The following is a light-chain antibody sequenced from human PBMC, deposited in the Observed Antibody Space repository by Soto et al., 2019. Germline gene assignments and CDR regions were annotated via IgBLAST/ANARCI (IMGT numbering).Light chain of an antibody. Sequence: EILLPHSPGTLSLSPGERAPLACRALQSINNKYLAWYQQEHGQTPRLLIHGVSIRATGIPDRFSGSWSGTDFTRPISRLEPEDFAVYYCQLYSGSPWTCGQGPKVEI. CDR1: QSINNKY. V-gene: IGKV3-20*01. CDR3: QLYSGSPWT. CDR2: GVS. J-gene: IGKJ1*01.